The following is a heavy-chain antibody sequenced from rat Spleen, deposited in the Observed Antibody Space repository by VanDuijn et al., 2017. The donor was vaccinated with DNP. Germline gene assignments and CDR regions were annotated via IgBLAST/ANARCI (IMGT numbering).Heavy chain of an antibody. CDR3: TRDWSRGPLAY. CDR2: ISSDGNT. Sequence: QVQLRESGPGLVQSSETLSLTCTVSGFSIIGYSVYWVRQPPGKGLEWIAGISSDGNTYYNSVLKSRLSISRDTSKSQVFLKMNSLQTEDTAIYFCTRDWSRGPLAYWGQGTLVTVSS. D-gene: IGHD4-3*01. V-gene: IGHV2-19*01. CDR1: GFSIIGYS. J-gene: IGHJ3*01.